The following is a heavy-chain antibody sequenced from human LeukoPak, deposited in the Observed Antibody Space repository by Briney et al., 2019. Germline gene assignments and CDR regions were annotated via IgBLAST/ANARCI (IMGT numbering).Heavy chain of an antibody. CDR2: IIPILGIA. D-gene: IGHD5-12*01. V-gene: IGHV1-69*04. Sequence: SVKVSYKASGGTFSSYAISWVRQAPGQGLEWMGRIIPILGIANYAQKFQGRVTITADKPTSTAYMELSSLRSEDTAVYYCARAAADIVATYDYYYYGMDVWGQGTTVTVSS. CDR3: ARAAADIVATYDYYYYGMDV. J-gene: IGHJ6*02. CDR1: GGTFSSYA.